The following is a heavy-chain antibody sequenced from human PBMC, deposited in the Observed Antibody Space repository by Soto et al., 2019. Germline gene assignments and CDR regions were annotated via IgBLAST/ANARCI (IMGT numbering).Heavy chain of an antibody. J-gene: IGHJ6*02. D-gene: IGHD6-25*01. Sequence: QVQLVQSGAEVKKPGASVKVSCKASGFTFTNYFFHWVRQAPRQGLEWMGIISPYDGSTNYVHRLQGRVTMTSDTSTSTVYMELSRLRSEDTAVYYCARGDGRGSSGFYYYYGMDVWGHGTTVTVSS. CDR2: ISPYDGST. CDR1: GFTFTNYF. V-gene: IGHV1-46*01. CDR3: ARGDGRGSSGFYYYYGMDV.